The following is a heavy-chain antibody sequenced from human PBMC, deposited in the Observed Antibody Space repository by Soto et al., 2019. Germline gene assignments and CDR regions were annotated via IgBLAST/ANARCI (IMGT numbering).Heavy chain of an antibody. Sequence: QITLKESGPTLVKPTQTLTLTCTFSGFSLSTSGVGVGWIRQPPGKALEWLALIYWDDDKRYSPSLKSRLTITKDTSKTQVVLTMTNMDPVDTATYYCAHSLYDYVWGTNWCDPWGQGTLVTVSS. CDR3: AHSLYDYVWGTNWCDP. CDR2: IYWDDDK. D-gene: IGHD3-16*01. CDR1: GFSLSTSGVG. V-gene: IGHV2-5*02. J-gene: IGHJ5*02.